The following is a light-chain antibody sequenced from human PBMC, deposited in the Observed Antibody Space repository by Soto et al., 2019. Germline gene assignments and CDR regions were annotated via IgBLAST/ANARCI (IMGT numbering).Light chain of an antibody. CDR3: QQYHSYSPYT. CDR1: QSISSW. J-gene: IGKJ2*01. Sequence: DIQMTQSPSTLSASVGDRVTITCRASQSISSWLAWYQQKPGKAPKLLIYKASSLESGVPSRFSGSGSGTEFTLTISILQPDDFATYYCQQYHSYSPYTFGQGTKLEIK. V-gene: IGKV1-5*03. CDR2: KAS.